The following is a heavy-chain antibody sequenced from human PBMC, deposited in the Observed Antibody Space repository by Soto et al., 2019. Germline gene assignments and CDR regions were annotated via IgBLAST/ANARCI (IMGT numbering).Heavy chain of an antibody. CDR3: ARDGIAARPYYYYGMDV. V-gene: IGHV3-48*03. CDR2: ISGSGSTI. D-gene: IGHD6-6*01. Sequence: GSLRLSCAASGFTFSSYEMNWVRQAPGKGLEWVSYISGSGSTIYYADSVKGRFTISRDNAKNSLYLQMNSLRAEDTAVYYCARDGIAARPYYYYGMDVWGQGTTVTVSS. CDR1: GFTFSSYE. J-gene: IGHJ6*02.